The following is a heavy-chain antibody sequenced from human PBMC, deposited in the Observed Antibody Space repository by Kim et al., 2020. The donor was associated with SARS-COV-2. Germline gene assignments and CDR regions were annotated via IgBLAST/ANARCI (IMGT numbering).Heavy chain of an antibody. D-gene: IGHD3-9*01. CDR2: IYYSGST. Sequence: SETLSLTCTVSGGSISSYYWSWIRQPPGKGLEWIGYIYYSGSTNYNPCLKSRVTISVDTSKNQFSLKLSSVTAADTAVYYCARIILTGLFDYWGQGTLVT. V-gene: IGHV4-59*08. CDR3: ARIILTGLFDY. J-gene: IGHJ4*02. CDR1: GGSISSYY.